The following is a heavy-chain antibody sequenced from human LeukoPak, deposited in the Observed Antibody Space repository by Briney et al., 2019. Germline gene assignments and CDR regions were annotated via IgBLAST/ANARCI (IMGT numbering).Heavy chain of an antibody. CDR2: IRYDGSNK. Sequence: GGSLRLSCAASGFTFSSYGMQWIRQAPGKGLEWVAFIRYDGSNKYYADSVKGRFTISRDNSKNTLYLQMNSLRAEDTAVYYCAKDASWYGEYFDYWGQGTLVTVSS. CDR1: GFTFSSYG. CDR3: AKDASWYGEYFDY. V-gene: IGHV3-30*02. J-gene: IGHJ4*02. D-gene: IGHD6-13*01.